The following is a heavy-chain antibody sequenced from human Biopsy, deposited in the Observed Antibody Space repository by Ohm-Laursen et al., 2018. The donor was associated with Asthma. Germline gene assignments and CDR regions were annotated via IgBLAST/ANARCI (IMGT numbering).Heavy chain of an antibody. J-gene: IGHJ4*02. V-gene: IGHV1-46*01. CDR1: GYTFTSYY. Sequence: ASVKVSCKASGYTFTSYYIHWVRQAPGQGLEWVGIINPPTGDTSYAQKFLGRVTVTRDTSTSTVYMELNSLRSEDTAVYYCALSQFDYWGQGTLLTVPS. CDR3: ALSQFDY. CDR2: INPPTGDT.